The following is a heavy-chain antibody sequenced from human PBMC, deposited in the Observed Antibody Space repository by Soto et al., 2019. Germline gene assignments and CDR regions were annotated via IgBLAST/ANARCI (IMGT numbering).Heavy chain of an antibody. V-gene: IGHV4-4*02. CDR2: IYHSGST. CDR1: GGSITSDDNW. Sequence: QVQLQESGPGLVKPSGTLSLTCAVSGGSITSDDNWWSWVRPPPGKGLEWIGEIYHSGSTNYNPSLNSRVTISVDKSKNQFSLKLTSVTAADTAVYYCVSSSWYPLDYWGQGTRVTVSS. J-gene: IGHJ4*02. D-gene: IGHD6-13*01. CDR3: VSSSWYPLDY.